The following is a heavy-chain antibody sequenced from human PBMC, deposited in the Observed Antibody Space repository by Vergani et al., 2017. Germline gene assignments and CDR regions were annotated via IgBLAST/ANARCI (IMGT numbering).Heavy chain of an antibody. D-gene: IGHD3-3*01. CDR3: ARDNKGKVDFGVVRYYYYGMDV. J-gene: IGHJ6*02. Sequence: QVQLQESGPGLVKPSQTLSLTCTVSGGSISSGGYYWSWIRQHPGKGLEWIGYFYYSGSTYHNPSLKSRVTISVDTSKNQFSLKLSSVTAADTAVYYCARDNKGKVDFGVVRYYYYGMDVWGQGTTVTVSS. CDR2: FYYSGST. V-gene: IGHV4-31*03. CDR1: GGSISSGGYY.